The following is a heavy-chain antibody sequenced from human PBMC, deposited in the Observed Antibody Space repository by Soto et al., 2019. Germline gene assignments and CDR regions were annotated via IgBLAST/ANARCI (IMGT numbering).Heavy chain of an antibody. CDR2: MNPNSGST. Sequence: GASVKVSCKASGYTFTSYDINWVRQATGQGLEWMGWMNPNSGSTGYAQKFQGRVIMTRSTSITTAYMELTSLTSEDTAVYYCARGRGYYDTVDYWGQGTLVTVSS. V-gene: IGHV1-8*01. CDR1: GYTFTSYD. J-gene: IGHJ4*02. D-gene: IGHD3-22*01. CDR3: ARGRGYYDTVDY.